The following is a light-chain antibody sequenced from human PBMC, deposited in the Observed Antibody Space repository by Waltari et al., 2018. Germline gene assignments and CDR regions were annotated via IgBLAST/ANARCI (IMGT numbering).Light chain of an antibody. CDR2: GNT. V-gene: IGLV1-40*01. CDR3: QSFDSNVRGGVV. J-gene: IGLJ3*02. Sequence: QSILTQPTSVSGAPGQRVTISCTGSSSHIGAGHDVHWYQAFPGTAPKLPIYGNTNRPSGVPDRFSGSKSGSSASLAINGLQAEDEADYYCQSFDSNVRGGVVFGGGTKVTVL. CDR1: SSHIGAGHD.